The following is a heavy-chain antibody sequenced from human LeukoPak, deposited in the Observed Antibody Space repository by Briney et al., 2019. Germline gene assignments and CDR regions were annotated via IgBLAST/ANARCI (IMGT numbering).Heavy chain of an antibody. V-gene: IGHV1-2*02. J-gene: IGHJ4*02. D-gene: IGHD3-16*02. CDR2: INPNSGGT. Sequence: ASVKVSCKASGGTFSSYAISWVRQAPGQGLEWMGWINPNSGGTNYAQKFQGRVTMTRDTSISTAYMELSRLRSDDTAVYYCAREGKDDYVWGSYRRFDYWGQGTLVTVSS. CDR1: GGTFSSYA. CDR3: AREGKDDYVWGSYRRFDY.